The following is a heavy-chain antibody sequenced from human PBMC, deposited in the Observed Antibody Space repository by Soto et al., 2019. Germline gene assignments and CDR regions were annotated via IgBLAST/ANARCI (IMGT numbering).Heavy chain of an antibody. J-gene: IGHJ4*02. D-gene: IGHD1-26*01. Sequence: QVQLVQSGAEVREPGASVKVSCKTSGYTFSRYGITWVRQAPGQGLEWMGWINGNTGHTIYAMNLEDRLTISTDTSTSTGYMEFRGLKSDDTAVYYCARERKWEPLPYWGQGTLVTVSS. CDR2: INGNTGHT. CDR1: GYTFSRYG. CDR3: ARERKWEPLPY. V-gene: IGHV1-18*01.